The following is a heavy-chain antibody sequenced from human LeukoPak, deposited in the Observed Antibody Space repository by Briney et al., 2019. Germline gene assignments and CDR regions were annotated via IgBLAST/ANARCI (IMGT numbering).Heavy chain of an antibody. CDR1: GFSLSTSGVG. CDR2: IYWNDDK. V-gene: IGHV2-5*01. CDR3: TRSPHSISGMYYFDY. J-gene: IGHJ4*02. Sequence: SGPTLVKPTQTLTLTCTFSGFSLSTSGVGVGWIRQPPGKALEWLALIYWNDDKRYSPSLKSRLATTKDTSKNQVVLTVTNMAPVDTATYYCTRSPHSISGMYYFDYWAREPWSPSPQ. D-gene: IGHD3-9*01.